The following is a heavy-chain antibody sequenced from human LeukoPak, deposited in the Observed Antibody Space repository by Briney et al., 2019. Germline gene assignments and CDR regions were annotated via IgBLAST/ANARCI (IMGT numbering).Heavy chain of an antibody. Sequence: PAGGSLRLSRAASGFTFSSYAMHWVRQAPGKGLEWVAVISYDGSNKYYADSVKGRFTISRDNSKNTLYLQMNSLRAEDTAVYYCAKLSRWYEPTSDYWGQGTLVTVSS. CDR2: ISYDGSNK. CDR1: GFTFSSYA. J-gene: IGHJ4*02. CDR3: AKLSRWYEPTSDY. D-gene: IGHD6-13*01. V-gene: IGHV3-30-3*02.